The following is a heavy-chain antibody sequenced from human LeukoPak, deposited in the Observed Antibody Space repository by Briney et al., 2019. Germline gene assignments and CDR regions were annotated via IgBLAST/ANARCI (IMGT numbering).Heavy chain of an antibody. CDR1: GFTFSPYS. Sequence: TGGSLRLSCAASGFTFSPYSMNWVRQAPGKGLEWVSFVSSRSTYINYADSVKGRFIISRDDAKNSLYLQMNSLRAEDTAVYYCARGGGFCGGDCYGIDYWGQGTLVTVSS. CDR3: ARGGGFCGGDCYGIDY. D-gene: IGHD2-21*01. V-gene: IGHV3-21*01. J-gene: IGHJ4*02. CDR2: VSSRSTYI.